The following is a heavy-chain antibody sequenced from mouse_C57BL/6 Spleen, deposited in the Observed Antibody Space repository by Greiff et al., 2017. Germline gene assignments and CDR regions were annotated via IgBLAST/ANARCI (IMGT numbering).Heavy chain of an antibody. J-gene: IGHJ2*01. CDR1: GYTFTDYE. Sequence: QVQLQQPGAELVRPGASVTLSCKASGYTFTDYEMHWVKQTPLHGLEWIGAIDPETGGTAYNQKFKGKAILTAYKSSSTAYMELRSLTSEDSAVYYCIRDYYGSSYDDWGQGTTLTVSS. D-gene: IGHD1-1*01. CDR2: IDPETGGT. V-gene: IGHV1-15*01. CDR3: IRDYYGSSYDD.